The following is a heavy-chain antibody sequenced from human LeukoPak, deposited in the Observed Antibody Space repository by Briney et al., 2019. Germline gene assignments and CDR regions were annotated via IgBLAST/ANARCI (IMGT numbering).Heavy chain of an antibody. CDR3: AKAVGYLDAFDI. CDR2: ISGSGGTT. J-gene: IGHJ3*02. CDR1: GFTFSSSA. D-gene: IGHD4-23*01. Sequence: GGSLRLSCAASGFTFSSSAMNWVRQAPGKGPEWVSGISGSGGTTYYADSVKGRFTISRDNSKNTLYLQMNSLRAEDTAVYYCAKAVGYLDAFDIWGQGTLVTVSS. V-gene: IGHV3-23*01.